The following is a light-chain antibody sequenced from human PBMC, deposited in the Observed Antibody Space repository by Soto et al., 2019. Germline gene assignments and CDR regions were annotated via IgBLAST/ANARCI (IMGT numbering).Light chain of an antibody. CDR3: QQRSNWPPYT. CDR2: DAS. Sequence: EIVLTQSTATLSLSPGERATLSCRASQSVSSYLAWYQQKPGQAPRLLIYDASNRATGIPARFSGSGSGTYFTLTISSLEPEDFAVYYCQQRSNWPPYTFGQGTKLEIK. V-gene: IGKV3-11*01. J-gene: IGKJ2*01. CDR1: QSVSSY.